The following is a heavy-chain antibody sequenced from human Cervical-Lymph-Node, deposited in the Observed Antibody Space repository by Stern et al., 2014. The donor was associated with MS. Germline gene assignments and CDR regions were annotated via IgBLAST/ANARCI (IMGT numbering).Heavy chain of an antibody. D-gene: IGHD1-1*01. CDR1: GFTVSRDY. V-gene: IGHV3-53*01. J-gene: IGHJ4*02. CDR2: ITYVGII. CDR3: ARDTSSPERSDW. Sequence: EVQLVQSGGDVIQPGGSLRLSCTASGFTVSRDYMTWVRQAPGKGLEWVSLITYVGIIFYSDSVKGRFTISRDDSKNTVYLHMTSLRAEDTAMYYCARDTSSPERSDWWGQGTLVTVSS.